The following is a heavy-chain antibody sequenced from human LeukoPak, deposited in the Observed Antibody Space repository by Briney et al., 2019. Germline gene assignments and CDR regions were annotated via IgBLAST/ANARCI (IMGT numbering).Heavy chain of an antibody. CDR1: GYTFTGYY. CDR3: ARDQGVYVDTAMSDAFDI. Sequence: GASVKVSCKASGYTFTGYYMHWVRQAPGQGLEWMGWINPNSGGTNYAQTFQGRVTMTRDTSISTAYMELSRLRSDDTAVYYCARDQGVYVDTAMSDAFDIWGQGTMVTVSS. CDR2: INPNSGGT. V-gene: IGHV1-2*02. J-gene: IGHJ3*02. D-gene: IGHD5-18*01.